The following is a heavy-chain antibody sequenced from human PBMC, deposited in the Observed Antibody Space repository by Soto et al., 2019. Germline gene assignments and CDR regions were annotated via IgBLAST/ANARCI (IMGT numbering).Heavy chain of an antibody. Sequence: ASVKVSCKASGFTFTSSAVQWVRQACGQRLEWIGWIVVGSGNTNYAQKFQERVAITRDMSTSTAYMELSSLRSEDTAVYYCAADPTYYYDSSGYGGYWGQGTLVTVSS. J-gene: IGHJ4*02. CDR3: AADPTYYYDSSGYGGY. V-gene: IGHV1-58*01. CDR2: IVVGSGNT. D-gene: IGHD3-22*01. CDR1: GFTFTSSA.